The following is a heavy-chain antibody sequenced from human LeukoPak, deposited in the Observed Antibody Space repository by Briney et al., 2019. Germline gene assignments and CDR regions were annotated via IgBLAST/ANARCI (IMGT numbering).Heavy chain of an antibody. CDR2: ISSSGSTI. CDR1: GSTFSDYY. V-gene: IGHV3-11*01. Sequence: GGSLRLSCAASGSTFSDYYMSWIRQAPGKGLEWVSYISSSGSTIYYADSVKGRFTISRDNAKNSLYLQMNSLRAEDTAVYYCASLQDSYSSSWYWDYYYGMDVWGQGTTVTVSS. D-gene: IGHD6-13*01. CDR3: ASLQDSYSSSWYWDYYYGMDV. J-gene: IGHJ6*02.